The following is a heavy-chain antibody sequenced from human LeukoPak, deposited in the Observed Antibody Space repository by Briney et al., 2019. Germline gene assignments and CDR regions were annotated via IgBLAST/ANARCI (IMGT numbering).Heavy chain of an antibody. CDR3: ARGFLVPGLSYYYYYYGMGV. CDR1: GYTFTSYD. Sequence: ASVKVSCKASGYTFTSYDINWVRQATGQGLEWMGWMNPNSGNTGYAQKFQGRVTMTRNTSISTAYMELSSLRSEDTAVYYCARGFLVPGLSYYYYYYGMGVWGQGTTVTVSS. J-gene: IGHJ6*02. V-gene: IGHV1-8*01. D-gene: IGHD3-3*01. CDR2: MNPNSGNT.